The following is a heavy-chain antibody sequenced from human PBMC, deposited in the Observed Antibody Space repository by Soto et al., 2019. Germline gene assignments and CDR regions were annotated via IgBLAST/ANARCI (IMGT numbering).Heavy chain of an antibody. CDR3: ARSYYYDSSGYYYDH. D-gene: IGHD3-22*01. J-gene: IGHJ5*02. Sequence: GGSLRPSCAASGFIFSVYTMNWVRQAPGKGLEWVSSINSDSSTIYHADSVKGRFTISRDNAKNSLDLQMNSLRDEDTAVYYCARSYYYDSSGYYYDHWGQGALVTVSS. CDR1: GFIFSVYT. V-gene: IGHV3-48*02. CDR2: INSDSSTI.